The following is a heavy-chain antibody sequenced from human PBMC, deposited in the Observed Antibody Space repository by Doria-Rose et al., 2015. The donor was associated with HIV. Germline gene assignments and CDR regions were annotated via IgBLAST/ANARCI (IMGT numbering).Heavy chain of an antibody. J-gene: IGHJ4*02. D-gene: IGHD6-13*01. CDR3: ARIKSSRWYHKYYLDF. Sequence: ESGPVPVKPTETLTLTCTVSGVSLSSPGMGVSWIRQPPGKALEWLANIFSDDERSYKTSLKSRLTISRSTAKRQRVMTMTDMDPVDTATYYCARIKSSRWYHKYYLDFWGQGTLVIVSA. V-gene: IGHV2-26*01. CDR2: IFSDDER. CDR1: GVSLSSPGMG.